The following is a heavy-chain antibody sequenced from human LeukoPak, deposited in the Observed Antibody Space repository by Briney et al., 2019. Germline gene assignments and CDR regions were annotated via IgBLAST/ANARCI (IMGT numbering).Heavy chain of an antibody. CDR3: ASYGEYYYDISGYYRLLDY. J-gene: IGHJ4*02. V-gene: IGHV4-4*07. D-gene: IGHD3-22*01. CDR1: GGSISSYH. Sequence: PSETLSLTCTVSGGSISSYHWSWIRQPAGKGLEWIGRIYTSGSTNYNPSLRSRVTISVDTSKNQFSLKLSSVTAADTAVYYCASYGEYYYDISGYYRLLDYWGQGTLVTVSS. CDR2: IYTSGST.